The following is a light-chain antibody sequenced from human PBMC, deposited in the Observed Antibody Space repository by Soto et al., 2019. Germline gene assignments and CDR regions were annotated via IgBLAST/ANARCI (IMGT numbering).Light chain of an antibody. V-gene: IGKV3-20*01. J-gene: IGKJ1*01. CDR2: GAS. CDR1: QSVSSSY. CDR3: QQYGSSRGT. Sequence: EIVMTQSPAILSVSPGERATLSCRASQSVSSSYLAWYQQKPGQAPRLLIYGASSRATGIPDRFSGSGSGTDFTLTISRLEPEDFAVYYCQQYGSSRGTFGQGTKVDIK.